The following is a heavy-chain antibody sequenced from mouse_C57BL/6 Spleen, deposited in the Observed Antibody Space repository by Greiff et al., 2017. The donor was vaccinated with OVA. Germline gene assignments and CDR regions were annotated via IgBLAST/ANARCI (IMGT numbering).Heavy chain of an antibody. Sequence: EVMLVESGGGLVQSGRSLRLSCATSGFTFSDFYMEWVRQAPGKGLEWIAASRNKANDYTTEYSASVKGRFIVSRDTSQSILYLQMNALRAEDTAIYYGARDADYYGSNWYFDVWGTGTTVTVAS. CDR3: ARDADYYGSNWYFDV. CDR2: SRNKANDYTT. CDR1: GFTFSDFY. V-gene: IGHV7-1*01. J-gene: IGHJ1*03. D-gene: IGHD1-2*01.